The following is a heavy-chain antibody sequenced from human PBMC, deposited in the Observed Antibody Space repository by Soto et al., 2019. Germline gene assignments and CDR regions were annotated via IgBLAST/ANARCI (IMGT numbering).Heavy chain of an antibody. CDR1: GFTFSSYW. CDR3: ASVKSWAVSP. CDR2: IKQSGSDR. V-gene: IGHV3-7*01. Sequence: EVQLVESGGGLVQPGGSLGLSCAASGFTFSSYWLSWLRLAPGTGLEWVAHIKQSGSDRYYVDSVSGRFTISRDNAKNSLYLQMNSLGVEDTAMYYCASVKSWAVSPWGQGTLVTVSS. D-gene: IGHD3-10*01. J-gene: IGHJ5*02.